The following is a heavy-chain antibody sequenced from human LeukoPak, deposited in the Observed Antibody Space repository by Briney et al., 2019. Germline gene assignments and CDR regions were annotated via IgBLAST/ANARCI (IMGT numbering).Heavy chain of an antibody. CDR1: GYSISSGYY. D-gene: IGHD3/OR15-3a*01. V-gene: IGHV4-38-2*02. J-gene: IGHJ4*02. CDR2: IYHSGST. CDR3: ARQTGSGLFILP. Sequence: SETLSLTCTVSGYSISSGYYWDWIRQPPGQGLEWIGSIYHSGSTYYNPSLKSRVTISVDTSKNQFSLRLSSVTATDTAVYYCARQTGSGLFILPGGQGTLVTVSS.